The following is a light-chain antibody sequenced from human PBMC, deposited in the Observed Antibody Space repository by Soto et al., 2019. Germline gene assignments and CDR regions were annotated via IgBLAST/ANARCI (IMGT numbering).Light chain of an antibody. CDR3: QSYDSSLSGSDVV. CDR1: SSNIGAGYD. V-gene: IGLV1-40*01. J-gene: IGLJ2*01. CDR2: DNN. Sequence: QSVLTQPPSVSGAPGQRVTISCTGSSSNIGAGYDVHWYQQLPETAPKLLIYDNNNRPSGVPDRFSGSKSGTSASLAITGLQAEDEADYYCQSYDSSLSGSDVVFGGGTKLTVL.